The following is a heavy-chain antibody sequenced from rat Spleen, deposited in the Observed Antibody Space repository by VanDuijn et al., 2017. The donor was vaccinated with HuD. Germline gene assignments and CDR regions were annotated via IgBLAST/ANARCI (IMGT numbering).Heavy chain of an antibody. Sequence: EVQLVASGGGLVQPGGSLKLSCAASGFTFSNYGMHWIRQAPTKGLEWVASISPSGGSTYYRDSVKGRFTFSRDNARTTLYLQMDSLRSEDTATYDCAIYGGYEAYWCQGTLVTVSS. V-gene: IGHV5-19*01. CDR1: GFTFSNYG. J-gene: IGHJ3*01. CDR3: AIYGGYEAY. D-gene: IGHD1-11*01. CDR2: ISPSGGST.